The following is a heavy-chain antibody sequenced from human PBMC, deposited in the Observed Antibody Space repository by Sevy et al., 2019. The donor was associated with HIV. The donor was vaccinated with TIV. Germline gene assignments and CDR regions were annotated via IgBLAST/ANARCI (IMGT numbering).Heavy chain of an antibody. CDR2: ISNSSSYI. Sequence: AGGSLRLSCAASGLRFSNYNMNWVRQAPGQGLEWVACISNSSSYIYYVDSVKGRFTISRDNAKNSLYLQMNSLRAEDTAVYYCASEKEQLVLWPYYGMDVWGQGTTVTVSS. CDR1: GLRFSNYN. V-gene: IGHV3-21*01. J-gene: IGHJ6*02. D-gene: IGHD6-13*01. CDR3: ASEKEQLVLWPYYGMDV.